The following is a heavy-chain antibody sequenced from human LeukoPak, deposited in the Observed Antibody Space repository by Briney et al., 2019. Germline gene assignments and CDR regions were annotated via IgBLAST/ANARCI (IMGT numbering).Heavy chain of an antibody. V-gene: IGHV3-30*02. J-gene: IGHJ4*02. CDR2: IRYDGSNK. D-gene: IGHD3-10*01. Sequence: GGSLRLSCAASGFTFSSHGMHWVRQAPGKGLEWVAFIRYDGSNKYYADSVKGRFTISRDNSKNTLYLQMNSLRAEDTAVYYCALFMVRGDPPGYWGQGTLVTVSS. CDR1: GFTFSSHG. CDR3: ALFMVRGDPPGY.